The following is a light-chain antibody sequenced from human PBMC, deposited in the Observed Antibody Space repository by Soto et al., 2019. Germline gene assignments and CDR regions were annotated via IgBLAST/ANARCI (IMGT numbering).Light chain of an antibody. CDR1: SNDVGLYKY. J-gene: IGLJ2*01. V-gene: IGLV2-14*01. Sequence: QSALTQPASVSGSPGQSITISCTGTSNDVGLYKYVSWYQQHPGKAPKLIIYEVSNRPSGVSNRFSGSKSGNTASLTISGLQAEDEADYFCSSYASSTALIFCGGTKLTVL. CDR2: EVS. CDR3: SSYASSTALI.